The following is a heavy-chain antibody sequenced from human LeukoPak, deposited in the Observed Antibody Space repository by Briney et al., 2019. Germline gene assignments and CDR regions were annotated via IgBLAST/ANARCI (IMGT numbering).Heavy chain of an antibody. CDR1: GYTFTGYY. CDR2: INPNGGGT. Sequence: ASVKVSCKASGYTFTGYYMHWVRQAPGQGLEWMGWINPNGGGTNYAQKFQGRVTMTRDTSTSTVYMELSSLRSEDTAVYYCARYMTTVTLRHDNWFDPWGQGTLVTVSS. V-gene: IGHV1-2*02. J-gene: IGHJ5*02. D-gene: IGHD4-17*01. CDR3: ARYMTTVTLRHDNWFDP.